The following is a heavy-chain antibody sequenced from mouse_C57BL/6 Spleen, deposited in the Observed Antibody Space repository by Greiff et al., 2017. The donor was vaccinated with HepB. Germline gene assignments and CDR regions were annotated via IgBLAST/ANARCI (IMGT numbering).Heavy chain of an antibody. D-gene: IGHD1-1*01. CDR3: ATTVVDDAMDY. J-gene: IGHJ4*01. Sequence: QVQLQQPGAELVRPGSSVKLSCKASGYTFTSYWMLWVMLRPIQGLEWIGNIDPSDSETYYNQKFKDKATLPVDKSSYIAHMQLSSQTSEDSAVYYCATTVVDDAMDYWSQGNSVNVSS. V-gene: IGHV1-52*01. CDR1: GYTFTSYW. CDR2: IDPSDSET.